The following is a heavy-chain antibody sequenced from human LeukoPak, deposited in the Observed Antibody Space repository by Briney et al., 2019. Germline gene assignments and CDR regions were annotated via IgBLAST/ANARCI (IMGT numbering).Heavy chain of an antibody. J-gene: IGHJ1*01. Sequence: GRSLRLSCAASGFTFSSYGMHWVRQAPGKGLEWVAVISYDGSNKYYADSVKGRFTISRDNSKNTLYLQMNSLRAEDTAVYYCATYSSSNAREFQYWGQGTLVTVSS. D-gene: IGHD2-2*01. CDR2: ISYDGSNK. CDR1: GFTFSSYG. CDR3: ATYSSSNAREFQY. V-gene: IGHV3-30*03.